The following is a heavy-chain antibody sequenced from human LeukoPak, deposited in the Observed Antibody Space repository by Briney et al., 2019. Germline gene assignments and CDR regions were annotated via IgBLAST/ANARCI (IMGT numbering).Heavy chain of an antibody. CDR3: ARPLGRWLFFWFGP. Sequence: SETLSLTCTVSGGSISSSSYYWGWIRQPPGKGLEWIGSIYYSGSTYYNPSLKSRVTISVDTSKNQFSLKLSSVTAADTAVYYCARPLGRWLFFWFGPWGQGTLVTVSS. J-gene: IGHJ5*02. CDR2: IYYSGST. CDR1: GGSISSSSYY. D-gene: IGHD5-24*01. V-gene: IGHV4-39*01.